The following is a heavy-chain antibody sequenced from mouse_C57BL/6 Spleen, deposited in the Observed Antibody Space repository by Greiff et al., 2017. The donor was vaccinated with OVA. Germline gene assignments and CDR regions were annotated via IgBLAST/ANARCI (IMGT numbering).Heavy chain of an antibody. CDR3: ARIADITTVVNYAMDY. J-gene: IGHJ4*01. Sequence: QVTLKESGPGILQPSQTLSLTCSFSGFSLSTFGMGVGWIRQPSGKGLEWLAHIWWDDDKYYHPALKSRLTISKDTSKNQVFLKIANVDTADTATYYCARIADITTVVNYAMDYWGQGTSVTVSS. CDR2: IWWDDDK. V-gene: IGHV8-8*01. CDR1: GFSLSTFGMG. D-gene: IGHD1-1*01.